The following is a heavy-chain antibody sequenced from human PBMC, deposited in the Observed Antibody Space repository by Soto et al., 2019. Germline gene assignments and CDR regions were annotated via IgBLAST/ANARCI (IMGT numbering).Heavy chain of an antibody. V-gene: IGHV6-1*01. CDR3: ARGGHVDTFDC. CDR2: TYYRSKWYN. CDR1: GDSVSSNSAA. Sequence: SQTLSLTCAISGDSVSSNSAAWNWIRHSPSRGLEWLGRTYYRSKWYNDYAVSLKSRIIINPDTSKNQFSLQLNSLTPEDTAVYYCARGGHVDTFDCWGQGTLVTVSS. D-gene: IGHD3-9*01. J-gene: IGHJ4*02.